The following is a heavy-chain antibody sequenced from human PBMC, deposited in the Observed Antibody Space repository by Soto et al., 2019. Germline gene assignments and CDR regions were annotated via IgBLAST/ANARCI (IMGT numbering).Heavy chain of an antibody. CDR2: ISGSGTNR. CDR3: AKDRVDYGDYRGLDY. D-gene: IGHD4-17*01. V-gene: IGHV3-23*01. Sequence: EAQLLESGGGLVQPGGSLRLSCAASGFTFSSYAMTWVRQAPGKGLEWVSAISGSGTNRYYADSVKGRFTISRDNSKNTLYLQMNSPRAEDTAVYYCAKDRVDYGDYRGLDYWGQGTLVTVSS. J-gene: IGHJ4*02. CDR1: GFTFSSYA.